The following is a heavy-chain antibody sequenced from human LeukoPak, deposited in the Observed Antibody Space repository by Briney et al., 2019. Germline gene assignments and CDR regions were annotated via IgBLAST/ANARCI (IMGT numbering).Heavy chain of an antibody. CDR2: INPSGGST. CDR3: ARATGYCSSTSCPPYYYYYMDV. Sequence: GASVKVSCKASGYTFTSYYMHWVRQAPGQGLEWMGIINPSGGSTSYAQKFQGRVTMTRDTSTSTVYMELSSLRSDDTAVYYCARATGYCSSTSCPPYYYYYMDVWGKGTTVTVSS. CDR1: GYTFTSYY. D-gene: IGHD2-2*01. V-gene: IGHV1-46*01. J-gene: IGHJ6*03.